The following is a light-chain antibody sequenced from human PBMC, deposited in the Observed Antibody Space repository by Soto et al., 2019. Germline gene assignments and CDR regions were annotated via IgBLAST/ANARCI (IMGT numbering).Light chain of an antibody. CDR3: CSYAGSSTFYV. J-gene: IGLJ1*01. Sequence: QSALTQPASVSGSPGQSITISCTGTSSDVGSYNLVSWYQQHPGKAPKLMIYEGSKRPSGVSNRFSGSKSGNTASLTNYGLKAEDKADYYCCSYAGSSTFYVFGTGTKLTVL. CDR1: SSDVGSYNL. V-gene: IGLV2-23*01. CDR2: EGS.